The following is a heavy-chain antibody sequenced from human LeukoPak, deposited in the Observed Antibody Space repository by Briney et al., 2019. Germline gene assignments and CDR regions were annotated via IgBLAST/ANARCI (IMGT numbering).Heavy chain of an antibody. CDR1: GGAFSGYY. V-gene: IGHV4-34*01. CDR2: INQSGST. Sequence: SETRSLTCAVYGGAFSGYYWSWSRQPPGKGLEGIGEINQSGSTNDNPSLKSRVTISVDTSKNQSSLKLTSVPAAATAVYYCARRGPQGKYFDLWGRGTLVTVSS. CDR3: ARRGPQGKYFDL. J-gene: IGHJ2*01.